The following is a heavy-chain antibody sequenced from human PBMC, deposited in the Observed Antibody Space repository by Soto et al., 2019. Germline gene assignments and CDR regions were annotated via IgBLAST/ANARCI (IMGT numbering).Heavy chain of an antibody. Sequence: SETLSLTCTVSGDSIRSSSYWGWIRQPPGKGLEWIGSIYSTGNTYYNPSLNSQVTISVDTSKNQFSLNVISVTAADTAVYYCRRSSRYSTDVWGQGTTVIVSS. CDR1: GDSIRSSSY. V-gene: IGHV4-39*01. CDR3: RRSSRYSTDV. D-gene: IGHD6-13*01. J-gene: IGHJ6*02. CDR2: IYSTGNT.